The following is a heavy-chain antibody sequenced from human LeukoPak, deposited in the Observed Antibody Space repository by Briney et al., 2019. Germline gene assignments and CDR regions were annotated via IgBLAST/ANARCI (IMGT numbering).Heavy chain of an antibody. D-gene: IGHD3-10*01. CDR2: IYYSGST. CDR1: GWSFSSYY. CDR3: ARERSSVGWFDP. J-gene: IGHJ5*02. V-gene: IGHV4-39*07. Sequence: TSETLSLTCVVYGWSFSSYYWGWIRQPPGKGLEWVGSIYYSGSTYYNPSLKSRVTISVDTSKNQFSLKLSSVSAADTAVYYCARERSSVGWFDPWGQGTLITVSS.